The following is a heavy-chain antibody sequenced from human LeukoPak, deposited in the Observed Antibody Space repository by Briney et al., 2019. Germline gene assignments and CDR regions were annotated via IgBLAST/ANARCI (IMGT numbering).Heavy chain of an antibody. J-gene: IGHJ5*02. V-gene: IGHV3-23*01. Sequence: AGGSLRLSCTASGFTFRTYPMSGVPQAPGKGLEGVSGISDSGDTINYADSVTGRFTISRDNSQNTVYLQMNTLGAEDTALYFCATGYGGYDSQGWFDPWGQGTLVTVSS. CDR2: ISDSGDTI. CDR1: GFTFRTYP. CDR3: ATGYGGYDSQGWFDP. D-gene: IGHD5-12*01.